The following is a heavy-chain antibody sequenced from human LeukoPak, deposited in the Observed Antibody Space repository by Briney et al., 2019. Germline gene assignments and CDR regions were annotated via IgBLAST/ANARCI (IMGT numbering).Heavy chain of an antibody. CDR1: GFTFNNYW. J-gene: IGHJ4*02. Sequence: GGSLRLSCAASGFTFNNYWMHWARQAPGKGLVWVSHINNDGSSTTYADSVKGRFTISRDNAKNTLYLQMNSLRAEDTAVYYCARSGPYSGSPFDYWGQGTLVTVSS. V-gene: IGHV3-74*01. CDR3: ARSGPYSGSPFDY. CDR2: INNDGSST. D-gene: IGHD1-26*01.